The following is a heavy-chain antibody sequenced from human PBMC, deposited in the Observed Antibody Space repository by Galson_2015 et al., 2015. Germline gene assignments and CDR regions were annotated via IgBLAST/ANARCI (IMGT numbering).Heavy chain of an antibody. J-gene: IGHJ6*02. V-gene: IGHV3-74*01. CDR3: AREPRVGGMDV. D-gene: IGHD1-14*01. CDR2: INSDGSST. Sequence: SLRLSCAASGFTFSSYWMHWVRQAPGKGLVWVSRINSDGSSTSYADSVKGRFTISRDNAKNTLYLQMNSLRAEDTAVYYCAREPRVGGMDVWGQGTTVTVSS. CDR1: GFTFSSYW.